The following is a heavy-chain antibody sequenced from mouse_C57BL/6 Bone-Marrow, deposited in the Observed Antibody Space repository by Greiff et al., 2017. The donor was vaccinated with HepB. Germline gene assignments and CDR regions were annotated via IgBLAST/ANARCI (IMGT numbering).Heavy chain of an antibody. CDR1: GYTFTSYW. Sequence: VQLQQPGAELVKPGASVKLSCKASGYTFTSYWMHWVKQRPGQGLEWIGMIHPNSGSTNYNEKFKSKATLTVDKSSRTAYMQLSSLTSEDSAVYYCARPTVVAPFDYWGQGTTLTVSS. CDR2: IHPNSGST. J-gene: IGHJ2*01. D-gene: IGHD1-1*01. CDR3: ARPTVVAPFDY. V-gene: IGHV1-64*01.